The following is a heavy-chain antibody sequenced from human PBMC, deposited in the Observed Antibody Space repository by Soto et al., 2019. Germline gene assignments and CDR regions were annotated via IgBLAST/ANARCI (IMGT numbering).Heavy chain of an antibody. CDR3: ARDHSSGWYSAEYFQH. V-gene: IGHV1-69*13. CDR1: GGTFSSYA. D-gene: IGHD6-19*01. CDR2: IIPIFGTA. J-gene: IGHJ1*01. Sequence: SVKVSCKASGGTFSSYAISWVRQAPGQGLEWMGGIIPIFGTANYAQKFQGRVTITADESTSTAYMELSSLRSEDTAVYYCARDHSSGWYSAEYFQHWGQGTLVTVSS.